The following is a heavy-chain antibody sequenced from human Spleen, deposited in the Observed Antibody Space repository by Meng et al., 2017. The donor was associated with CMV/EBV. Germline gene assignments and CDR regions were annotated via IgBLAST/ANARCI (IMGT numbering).Heavy chain of an antibody. CDR1: GGSFSGYY. CDR2: INHSGST. J-gene: IGHJ4*02. CDR3: ARPKLGYDYVWGSPHPFDY. Sequence: SETLSLICAVYGGSFSGYYWSWIRQPPGKGLEWIGEINHSGSTNYNPSLKSRVTISVDTSKNQFSLKLSSVTAADTAVYYCARPKLGYDYVWGSPHPFDYWGQGTLVTVSS. V-gene: IGHV4-34*01. D-gene: IGHD3-16*01.